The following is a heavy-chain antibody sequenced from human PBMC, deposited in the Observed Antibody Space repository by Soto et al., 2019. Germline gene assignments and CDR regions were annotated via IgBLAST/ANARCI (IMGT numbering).Heavy chain of an antibody. D-gene: IGHD6-13*01. Sequence: GGSLRLSCAASGFTFSSYSMNWVRQAPGKGLEWVSYISSSSRSIYYADSLKGRFTISRDNAKNSLYLQMNSLRDEDTAVYYCARMIAAVLKYGMDVWGQGTXXTXXS. V-gene: IGHV3-48*02. CDR3: ARMIAAVLKYGMDV. CDR2: ISSSSRSI. CDR1: GFTFSSYS. J-gene: IGHJ6*02.